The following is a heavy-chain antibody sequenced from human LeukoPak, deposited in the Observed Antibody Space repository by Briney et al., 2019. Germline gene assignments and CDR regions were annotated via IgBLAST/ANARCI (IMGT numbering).Heavy chain of an antibody. V-gene: IGHV4-31*03. CDR3: ARGRHNNYYGSGSYYQKSEDFDY. CDR1: GGSISSGGYS. D-gene: IGHD3-10*01. Sequence: PSETLSLTCTVSGGSISSGGYSWSWIRQHPGKGLEWIGYIYYSGSTYYNPSLKSRVTISVDTSKNQFSLKLSSVTAADTAVYYCARGRHNNYYGSGSYYQKSEDFDYWGQGTLVTVSS. J-gene: IGHJ4*02. CDR2: IYYSGST.